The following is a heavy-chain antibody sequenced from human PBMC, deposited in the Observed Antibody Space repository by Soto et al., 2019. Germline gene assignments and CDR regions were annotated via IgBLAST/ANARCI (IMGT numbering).Heavy chain of an antibody. CDR3: ARGAVATTFDY. CDR1: GFTFSNYN. J-gene: IGHJ4*02. V-gene: IGHV3-21*01. CDR2: ISTSSSAI. Sequence: GGSLRLSCAASGFTFSNYNMNWVRQAPGKGLEWVSSISTSSSAIYYADSVKRRFTISRDNAKDSLYLQMYSLRTEDTAVYYCARGAVATTFDYWGQGTRVTVSS. D-gene: IGHD5-12*01.